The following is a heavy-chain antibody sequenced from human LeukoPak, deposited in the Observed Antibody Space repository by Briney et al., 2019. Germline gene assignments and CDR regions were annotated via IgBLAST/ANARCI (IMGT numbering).Heavy chain of an antibody. CDR1: GYTFTNYY. D-gene: IGHD6-25*01. J-gene: IGHJ4*02. CDR3: ARGDSSDFDY. CDR2: INPSGDST. V-gene: IGHV1-46*01. Sequence: ASVKVSCKASGYTFTNYYMHWVRQAPGQGLEWIGIINPSGDSTNCAQKFQGRVTMTRDTSTSIVYMELSSLRSEDTAAYFCARGDSSDFDYWGQGTLVTVSS.